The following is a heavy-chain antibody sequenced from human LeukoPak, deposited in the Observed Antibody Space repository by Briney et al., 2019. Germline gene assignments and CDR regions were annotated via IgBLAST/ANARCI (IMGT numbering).Heavy chain of an antibody. D-gene: IGHD5-24*01. CDR3: ARSRRDNYYYYYGMDV. CDR2: ISSSDTTI. V-gene: IGHV3-48*03. Sequence: GGSLRLSCAASGFTFSSYEMTWVRQAPGKGLEWVSNISSSDTTIHYADSVKGRFTISRDNARNSQYLQMNSLRAEDTAVYYCARSRRDNYYYYYGMDVWGQGTTVTVSS. J-gene: IGHJ6*02. CDR1: GFTFSSYE.